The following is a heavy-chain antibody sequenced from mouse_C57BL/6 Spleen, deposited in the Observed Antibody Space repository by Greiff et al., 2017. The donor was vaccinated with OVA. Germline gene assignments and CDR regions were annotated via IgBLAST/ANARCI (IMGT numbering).Heavy chain of an antibody. V-gene: IGHV5-4*01. CDR3: AREGGSYDGERAWFAY. CDR2: ISDGGSYN. CDR1: GFTFSSYA. D-gene: IGHD2-13*01. Sequence: EVQVVESGGGLVKPGGSLKLSCAASGFTFSSYAMSWVRQTPEKRLEWVATISDGGSYNYYPDNVKDRFTISRDNAKNNLCMEMSHLKSEDTAMYSCAREGGSYDGERAWFAYWGQGTLVTVSA. J-gene: IGHJ3*01.